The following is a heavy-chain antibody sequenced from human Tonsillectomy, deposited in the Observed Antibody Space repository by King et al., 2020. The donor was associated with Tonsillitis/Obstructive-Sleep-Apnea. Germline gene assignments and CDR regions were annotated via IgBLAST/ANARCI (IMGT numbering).Heavy chain of an antibody. D-gene: IGHD6-6*01. Sequence: VQLVESGGGLVKPGGSLRLSCAASGFTFSSYSMNLVRQAPGKGLEWVSSISSSSSYIYYDASVKGRFTITRDHAKNSLYLQMNSLRAEDTAVYYCARIEYSSSLDAFDIWGQGTMVTVSS. CDR1: GFTFSSYS. J-gene: IGHJ3*02. CDR2: ISSSSSYI. CDR3: ARIEYSSSLDAFDI. V-gene: IGHV3-21*01.